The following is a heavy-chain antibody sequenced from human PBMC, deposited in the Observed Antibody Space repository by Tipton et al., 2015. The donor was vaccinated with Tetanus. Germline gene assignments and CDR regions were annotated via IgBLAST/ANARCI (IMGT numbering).Heavy chain of an antibody. CDR3: ARANYDFPKKGPFDS. V-gene: IGHV4-39*07. CDR2: IYYSGST. D-gene: IGHD3-3*01. J-gene: IGHJ4*02. CDR1: GGSISGSSYY. Sequence: TLSLTCSVSGGSISGSSYYWSWIRQPPGKALEWIGSIYYSGSTNSNYSLKSRITISQDTSKNQFSLKLTSVTAADTAVYYCARANYDFPKKGPFDSWGQGTLVIVSS.